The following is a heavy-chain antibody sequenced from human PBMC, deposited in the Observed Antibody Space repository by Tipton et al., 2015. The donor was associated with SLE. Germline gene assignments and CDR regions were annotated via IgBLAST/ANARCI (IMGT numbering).Heavy chain of an antibody. Sequence: LRLSCAASGFTFDDYAMHWVRQAPGKGLEGVSGITWNSGSKSYSDSVKGRFTISRDNAKNSLYLQMHSLRPEDTALYYCASAGSLTQAYENWGQGTMVTVSS. J-gene: IGHJ3*02. CDR3: ASAGSLTQAYEN. CDR1: GFTFDDYA. CDR2: ITWNSGSK. V-gene: IGHV3-9*01.